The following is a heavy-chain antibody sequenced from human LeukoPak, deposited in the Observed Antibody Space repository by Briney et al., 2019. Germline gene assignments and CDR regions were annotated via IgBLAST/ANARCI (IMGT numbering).Heavy chain of an antibody. Sequence: GGALRLSCSASGFTFTNYAMSWVRQAPGKGLEWVSSLSGSGGNTYYADSVKGRFTISRDNSKNTLYLQMNSLSAEDTAKYYCAKVASLCTSTSCVRGGFDYWGQGTLVTVSS. CDR1: GFTFTNYA. J-gene: IGHJ4*02. D-gene: IGHD2-2*01. V-gene: IGHV3-23*01. CDR3: AKVASLCTSTSCVRGGFDY. CDR2: LSGSGGNT.